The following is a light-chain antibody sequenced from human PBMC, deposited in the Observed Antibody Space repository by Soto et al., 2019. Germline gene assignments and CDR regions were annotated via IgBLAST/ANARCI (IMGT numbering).Light chain of an antibody. J-gene: IGLJ3*02. Sequence: QSALTQPASVSGSPGQSITISCTGTSSDVGDYNYVSWYQQHPGKAPKLMIYAVSNRPSGVSNRFSGSKSGNTASLTISGLQAEDEADYYCSSYTSSNTWVFGGGTKLTVL. CDR1: SSDVGDYNY. CDR3: SSYTSSNTWV. CDR2: AVS. V-gene: IGLV2-14*01.